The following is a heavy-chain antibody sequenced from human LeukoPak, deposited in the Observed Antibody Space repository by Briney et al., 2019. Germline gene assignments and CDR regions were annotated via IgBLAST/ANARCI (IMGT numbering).Heavy chain of an antibody. J-gene: IGHJ4*02. D-gene: IGHD6-19*01. Sequence: GGSLRLSCAASGFTFISYAMHWVRQAPGKGLEWVAVISYDGSNKYYADSVKGRFTISRDNSKNTLYLQMNSLRAEDTAVYYCARDAGYSSGWPEYWGQETLVTVSS. CDR3: ARDAGYSSGWPEY. V-gene: IGHV3-30-3*01. CDR2: ISYDGSNK. CDR1: GFTFISYA.